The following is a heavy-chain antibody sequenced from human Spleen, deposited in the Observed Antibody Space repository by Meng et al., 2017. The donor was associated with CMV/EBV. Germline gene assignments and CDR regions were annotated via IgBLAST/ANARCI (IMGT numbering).Heavy chain of an antibody. V-gene: IGHV3-30-3*01. CDR2: ISDDGSNK. CDR3: ARCEGYYDFWRTDYGMDV. CDR1: GFTFSSYT. J-gene: IGHJ6*02. Sequence: GESLKISCAASGFTFSSYTMHWVRQAPGKGLEWVALISDDGSNKYYADSVKGRFTISRDNSKNTLYLQMNSLRAEDTAVYYCARCEGYYDFWRTDYGMDVWGQGTTVTVSS. D-gene: IGHD3-3*01.